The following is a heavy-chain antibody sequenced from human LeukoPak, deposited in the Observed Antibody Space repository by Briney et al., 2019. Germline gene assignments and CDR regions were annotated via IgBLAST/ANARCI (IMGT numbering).Heavy chain of an antibody. V-gene: IGHV3-7*01. CDR1: GFTFSSYW. D-gene: IGHD3-10*01. J-gene: IGHJ4*02. Sequence: GGSLRLSCAASGFTFSSYWMSWVRQAPGKGLEWAANINEDGSETYYVDSVRGRFTVSRDNAKNTFYLQMNSLRDEDTAVYYCARGRPYRFGELGYWGQGTLVTVSS. CDR3: ARGRPYRFGELGY. CDR2: INEDGSET.